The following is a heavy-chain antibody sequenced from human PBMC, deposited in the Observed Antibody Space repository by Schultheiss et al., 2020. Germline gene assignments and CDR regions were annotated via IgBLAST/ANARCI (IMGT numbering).Heavy chain of an antibody. CDR2: IWYDGSNK. V-gene: IGHV3-33*08. Sequence: GGSLRLSCVASGFTFSSYWMSWVRQAPGKGLEWVAVIWYDGSNKYYADSVKGRFTISRDNSKNTLYLQMDSLRAEDTAVYYCAKNYGDYVSAFDIWGQGTRVNV. J-gene: IGHJ3*02. D-gene: IGHD4-17*01. CDR3: AKNYGDYVSAFDI. CDR1: GFTFSSYW.